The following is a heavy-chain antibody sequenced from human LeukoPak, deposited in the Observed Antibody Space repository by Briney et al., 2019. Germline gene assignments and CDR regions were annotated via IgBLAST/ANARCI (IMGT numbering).Heavy chain of an antibody. V-gene: IGHV4-39*01. CDR3: ARFKGGTGFDY. D-gene: IGHD1-26*01. CDR2: ISSSGKS. J-gene: IGHJ4*02. CDR1: GGSISTTEFD. Sequence: SETLSLTCAVSGGSISTTEFDWAWIRQPPGPGLEWIATISSSGKSYYNPYLMSRVTISVDTSKNQFSLDVTSVTAADTGLFYCARFKGGTGFDYWGRGILVIVS.